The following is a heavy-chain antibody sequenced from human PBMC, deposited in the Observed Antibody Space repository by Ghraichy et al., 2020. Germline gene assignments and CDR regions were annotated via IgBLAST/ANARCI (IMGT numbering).Heavy chain of an antibody. J-gene: IGHJ4*02. D-gene: IGHD2-15*01. CDR2: INPNNGGT. CDR1: GYTLTGYY. Sequence: ASVKVSCKASGYTLTGYYMHWVRQAPGQGLEWMGWINPNNGGTNYAQKFQGRVTMTRDTSISTAYMELSSLRSDDTAVYYCARGCSGGTCYWVHWGQGTLVSVS. CDR3: ARGCSGGTCYWVH. V-gene: IGHV1-2*02.